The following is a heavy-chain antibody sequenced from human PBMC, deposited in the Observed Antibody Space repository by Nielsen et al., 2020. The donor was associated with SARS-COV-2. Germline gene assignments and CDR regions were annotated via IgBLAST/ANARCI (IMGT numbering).Heavy chain of an antibody. D-gene: IGHD1-1*01. J-gene: IGHJ2*01. CDR3: ARDPTTGTHGYFDL. CDR2: ISSSSSYT. CDR1: GFTFSDYC. Sequence: GGSLRLSCAASGFTFSDYCMSWIRQAPGKGLEWVSYISSSSSYTNYADSVKGRFTISRDNAKNSLYLQMNSLGAEDTAVYYCARDPTTGTHGYFDLWGRGTLVTAPQ. V-gene: IGHV3-11*06.